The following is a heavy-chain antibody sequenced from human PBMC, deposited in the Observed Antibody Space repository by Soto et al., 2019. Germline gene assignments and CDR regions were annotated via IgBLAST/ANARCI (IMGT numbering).Heavy chain of an antibody. CDR1: GFTFSSYA. CDR3: AEENGYRGSWFEFDY. D-gene: IGHD6-13*01. V-gene: IGHV3-23*01. Sequence: EVQLLESGGGLVQPGGSLRLSCAASGFTFSSYAMSWVRQAPGKGLEWVSAISGSGGSTYYADSVKGRFTISRDNSKNTLNLQMNSLRAGDTAVYYCAEENGYRGSWFEFDYWGQGTLVTVSS. CDR2: ISGSGGST. J-gene: IGHJ4*02.